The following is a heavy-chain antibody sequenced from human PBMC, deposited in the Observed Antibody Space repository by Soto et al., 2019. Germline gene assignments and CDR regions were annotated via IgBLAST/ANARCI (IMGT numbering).Heavy chain of an antibody. D-gene: IGHD2-2*02. Sequence: SLRLSCAASGFTFSSYSMNWVRQAPGKGLEWVSSISSSSSYIYYADSVKGRFTISRDNAKNSLYLQMNSLRAEDTAVYYCARGGRLVVPAAIGRFDPWGQGTLVTVSS. J-gene: IGHJ5*02. CDR1: GFTFSSYS. CDR3: ARGGRLVVPAAIGRFDP. CDR2: ISSSSSYI. V-gene: IGHV3-21*01.